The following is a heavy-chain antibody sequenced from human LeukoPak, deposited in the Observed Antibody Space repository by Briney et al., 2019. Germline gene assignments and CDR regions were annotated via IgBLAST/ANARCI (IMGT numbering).Heavy chain of an antibody. D-gene: IGHD6-13*01. CDR2: IRQDGGTK. V-gene: IGHV3-7*03. CDR3: ARSLPYGTTWYGRSDF. Sequence: GGSLRLSCAASGFPFNAYWMTWVRQAPGKGLEWVANIRQDGGTKYYVDSVKGRFTISRDNAMNSLYLQMNSLRAEDTAIYYCARSLPYGTTWYGRSDFWGQGTLVTVSS. CDR1: GFPFNAYW. J-gene: IGHJ4*02.